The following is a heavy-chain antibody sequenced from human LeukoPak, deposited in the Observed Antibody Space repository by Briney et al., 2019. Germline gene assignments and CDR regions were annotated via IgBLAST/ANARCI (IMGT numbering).Heavy chain of an antibody. CDR3: AKASAIDY. J-gene: IGHJ4*02. Sequence: QPGGCLRLSCAASGFTFSGYDMHWVRQAPGKGLEWVAFIRYDGSNKYYTDSVKGRFTISRDNSKNTLYLQMNSLRPEDTAVYYCAKASAIDYWGQGTLVTVSS. V-gene: IGHV3-30*02. CDR1: GFTFSGYD. CDR2: IRYDGSNK.